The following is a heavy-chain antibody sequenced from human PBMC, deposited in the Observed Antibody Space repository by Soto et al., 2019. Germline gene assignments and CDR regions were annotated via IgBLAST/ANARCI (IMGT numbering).Heavy chain of an antibody. CDR3: ARVPVEMATKGYYYYYVMDV. CDR1: GGSVSSGSYY. CDR2: IYYSGST. V-gene: IGHV4-61*01. D-gene: IGHD5-12*01. J-gene: IGHJ6*02. Sequence: QVQLQESGPGLVKPSETLSLTCTVSGGSVSSGSYYWSWIRQPPGWIRQPPGKGLEWIAYIYYSGSTNYNPSLKSRVTISVDTSKNQFSLKLSSVTAADTAVYYCARVPVEMATKGYYYYYVMDVWGQGTTVTVSS.